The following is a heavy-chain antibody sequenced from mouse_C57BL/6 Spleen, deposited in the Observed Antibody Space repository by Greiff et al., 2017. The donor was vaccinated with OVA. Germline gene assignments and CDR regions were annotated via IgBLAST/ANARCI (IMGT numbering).Heavy chain of an antibody. Sequence: QVQLKQSGAELVRPGASVTLSCKASGYTFTDYEMHWVKQTPVHGLEWIGAIDPETGGTASNQKFKGKAILTADKSSSTAYMELRSLTSEDSAVYYCTRKIPLYYSNYEYFDYWGQGTTLTVSS. D-gene: IGHD2-5*01. V-gene: IGHV1-15*01. CDR3: TRKIPLYYSNYEYFDY. CDR1: GYTFTDYE. J-gene: IGHJ2*01. CDR2: IDPETGGT.